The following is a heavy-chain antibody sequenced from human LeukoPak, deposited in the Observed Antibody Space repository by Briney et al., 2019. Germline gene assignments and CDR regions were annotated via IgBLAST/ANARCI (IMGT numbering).Heavy chain of an antibody. CDR1: GGSISSSSYY. V-gene: IGHV4-39*01. CDR3: ATSLIAADHAFDI. J-gene: IGHJ3*02. D-gene: IGHD6-13*01. Sequence: PSETLSLTCTVSGGSISSSSYYWGWIRQPPGKGLEWIGSIYYSGSTYYNPSLKSRVTISVGTSKNQFSLKLSSVTAADTAVYYCATSLIAADHAFDIWGQGTMVTVSS. CDR2: IYYSGST.